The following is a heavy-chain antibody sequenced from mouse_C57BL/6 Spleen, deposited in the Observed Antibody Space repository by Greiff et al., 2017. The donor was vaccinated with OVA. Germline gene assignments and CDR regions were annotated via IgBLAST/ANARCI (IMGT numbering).Heavy chain of an antibody. CDR2: ISDGGSYT. Sequence: EVHLVESGGGLVKPGGSLKLSCAASGFTFSSYAMSWVRQTPEKRLEWVATISDGGSYTYYPDNVKGRFTISRDNAKNNLYLQMSHLKSEDTAMYYCARDQANWDYFDYWGQGTTLTVSS. J-gene: IGHJ2*01. V-gene: IGHV5-4*01. D-gene: IGHD4-1*01. CDR3: ARDQANWDYFDY. CDR1: GFTFSSYA.